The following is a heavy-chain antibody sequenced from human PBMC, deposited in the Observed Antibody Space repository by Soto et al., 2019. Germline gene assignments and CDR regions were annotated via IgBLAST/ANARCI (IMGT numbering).Heavy chain of an antibody. CDR3: AKDLRVEGYDRSGFDY. V-gene: IGHV3-30*18. D-gene: IGHD3-22*01. CDR1: GFTFSSYG. CDR2: ISYDGSNK. J-gene: IGHJ4*02. Sequence: QVQLVESGGGVVQPGRSLRLSCAASGFTFSSYGMHWVRQAPGKGLEWVAVISYDGSNKYYADSVKGRFTISRDNSKNTLYLQMNSLRAEDTAVYYCAKDLRVEGYDRSGFDYWGQGTLVTVSS.